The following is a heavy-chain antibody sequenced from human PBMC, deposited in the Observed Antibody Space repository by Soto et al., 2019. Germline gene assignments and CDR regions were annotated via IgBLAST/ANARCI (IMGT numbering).Heavy chain of an antibody. CDR2: IYYSGST. V-gene: IGHV4-31*03. D-gene: IGHD3-22*01. J-gene: IGHJ3*02. Sequence: PSATLSLTCTVSGGSISSGGYYWSWIRQHPGKGLEWIGYIYYSGSTYYNPSLKSRVTISVDTSKNQFSLKLSSVTAADTAVYYCARDPFGDSSGYYLFDIWGQGTMVTVS. CDR3: ARDPFGDSSGYYLFDI. CDR1: GGSISSGGYY.